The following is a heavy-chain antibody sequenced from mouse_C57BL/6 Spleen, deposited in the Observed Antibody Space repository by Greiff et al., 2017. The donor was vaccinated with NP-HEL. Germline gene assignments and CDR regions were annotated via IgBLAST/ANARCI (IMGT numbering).Heavy chain of an antibody. V-gene: IGHV5-6*02. Sequence: DVMLVESGGDLVKPGGSLKLSCAASGFTFSSYGMSWVRQTPDKRLEWVATISSGGSYTYYPDSVKGRFTISRDNAKNTLYLQMSSLKSEDTAMYYCARHDGYLDYWGQGTSVTVSS. CDR1: GFTFSSYG. D-gene: IGHD2-3*01. CDR3: ARHDGYLDY. J-gene: IGHJ4*01. CDR2: ISSGGSYT.